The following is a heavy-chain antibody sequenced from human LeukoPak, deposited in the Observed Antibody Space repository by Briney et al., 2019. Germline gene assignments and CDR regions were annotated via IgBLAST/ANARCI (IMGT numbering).Heavy chain of an antibody. Sequence: PSETLSLTCAVHGGSLSGYYWSWIRQPPGKGLEWIGEINHSGSTNYNPSLKSRVTISVDTSKNQFSLKLSSVTAADTAVYYCSMDSSGYYYTASDYWGQGTLVTVSS. CDR2: INHSGST. CDR1: GGSLSGYY. J-gene: IGHJ4*02. D-gene: IGHD3-22*01. V-gene: IGHV4-34*01. CDR3: SMDSSGYYYTASDY.